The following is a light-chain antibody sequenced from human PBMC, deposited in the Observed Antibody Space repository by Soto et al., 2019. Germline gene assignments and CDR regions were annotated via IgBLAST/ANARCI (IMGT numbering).Light chain of an antibody. CDR3: QQYGSSIT. V-gene: IGKV3-20*01. J-gene: IGKJ5*01. Sequence: EIVFTKSPGTLSLSPGERATPSCRASLSVSSSYLAWYQQKPGQPPRPLLFGASSRATGIPDRFIASASGKESTLTISRLEPEYFAVDDCQQYGSSITFGQGTRLEI. CDR2: GAS. CDR1: LSVSSSY.